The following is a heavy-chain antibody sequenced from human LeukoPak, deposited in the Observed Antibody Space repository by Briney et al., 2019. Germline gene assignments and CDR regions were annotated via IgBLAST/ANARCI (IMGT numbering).Heavy chain of an antibody. CDR1: GLIFSSYN. CDR3: ARAAPTMVRGRPDY. J-gene: IGHJ4*02. V-gene: IGHV3-21*01. Sequence: PGGSLRLSCAASGLIFSSYNMNWVRQAPGKGLEWVSSISSTGKYIYYADSVKGRFTVFRDDAKNSLYLQMNSLRAEDTAVYYCARAAPTMVRGRPDYWGQGTLVTVSS. CDR2: ISSTGKYI. D-gene: IGHD3-10*01.